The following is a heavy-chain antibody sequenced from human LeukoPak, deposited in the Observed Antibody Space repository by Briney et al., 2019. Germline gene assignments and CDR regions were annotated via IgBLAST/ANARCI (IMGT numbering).Heavy chain of an antibody. V-gene: IGHV4-38-2*02. CDR1: GYSISNGYY. D-gene: IGHD3-3*01. Sequence: ASETLSLTCTVSGYSISNGYYWGWIRQPPGKGLEWVGSISHRGSTYYNPSLRSRITISLDRSKQKFSLKLTSVTAADTAVYFCARGAEYYAIWRGYAGYSDYWGQGISVTVSS. J-gene: IGHJ4*02. CDR2: ISHRGST. CDR3: ARGAEYYAIWRGYAGYSDY.